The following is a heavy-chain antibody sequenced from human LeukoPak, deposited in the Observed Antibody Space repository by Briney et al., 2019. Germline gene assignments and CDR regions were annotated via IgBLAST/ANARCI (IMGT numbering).Heavy chain of an antibody. D-gene: IGHD2-15*01. CDR3: ARDGSGSGDY. CDR2: ISSDSTNI. CDR1: GFTFSIYG. Sequence: GGSLRLSCAASGFTFSIYGMNWVRQAPGEGLEWVASISSDSTNIYYSDSVKGRFTISRDNAKNSLYLQMNSLILEDTAVYYCARDGSGSGDYWGQGTLVTVSS. J-gene: IGHJ4*02. V-gene: IGHV3-21*01.